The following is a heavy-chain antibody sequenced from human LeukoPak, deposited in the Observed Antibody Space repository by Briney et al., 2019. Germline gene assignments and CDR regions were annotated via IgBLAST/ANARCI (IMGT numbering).Heavy chain of an antibody. D-gene: IGHD3-22*01. V-gene: IGHV1-58*02. CDR2: IVVGSGNT. CDR3: AAAGDYYDSSGYYLRYWYFDL. CDR1: GFTFTSSA. Sequence: ASVKVSCKASGFTFTSSAMQWVRQAPGQRLEWIGWIVVGSGNTNYAQKFQERVIITRDMSTSTAYMELSRLRSADTAVYYCAAAGDYYDSSGYYLRYWYFDLWGRGTLVTVSS. J-gene: IGHJ2*01.